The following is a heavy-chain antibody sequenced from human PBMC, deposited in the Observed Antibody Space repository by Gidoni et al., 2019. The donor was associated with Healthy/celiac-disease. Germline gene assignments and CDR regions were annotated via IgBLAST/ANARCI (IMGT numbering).Heavy chain of an antibody. Sequence: QVQLVQSGAEVQQPGSSVKVSCQASGGTFSSYSISWVRQDPGQGLEWMGGIITIFGTANYAQKFQGRVTITADESTSTAYMELSSLRSEDTAVYYCARDPPHSGGSGGEPTARLDYWGQGTLVTVSS. CDR3: ARDPPHSGGSGGEPTARLDY. V-gene: IGHV1-69*01. CDR1: GGTFSSYS. J-gene: IGHJ4*02. CDR2: IITIFGTA. D-gene: IGHD2-15*01.